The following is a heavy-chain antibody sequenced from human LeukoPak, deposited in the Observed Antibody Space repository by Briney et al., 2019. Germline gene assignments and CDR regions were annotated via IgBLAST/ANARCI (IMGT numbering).Heavy chain of an antibody. Sequence: PGGSLRLSCAASGFTFNIYTMTWVRQAPGKGLEWVSSIGSSSRYIYYADSVKGRFTISRDNDKNSVYLQMNSLRAEDTAVYYCARDCSSSAFVIWGQGTMVTVSS. D-gene: IGHD2-15*01. J-gene: IGHJ3*02. CDR1: GFTFNIYT. CDR2: IGSSSRYI. V-gene: IGHV3-21*01. CDR3: ARDCSSSAFVI.